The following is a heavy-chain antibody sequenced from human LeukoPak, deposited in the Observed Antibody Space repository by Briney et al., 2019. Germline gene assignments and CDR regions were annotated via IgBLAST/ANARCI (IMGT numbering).Heavy chain of an antibody. Sequence: NAGGSLRLSCVFPSLIFSRAWMNWVRQAPGKGLEWVGRVKSVAEGGASEYGTAVKGRFTISRDDSKKTVYLQMHNLSTEDTALYYCTKNTGDFDIWGQGTMVIVSS. D-gene: IGHD4-17*01. V-gene: IGHV3-15*07. J-gene: IGHJ3*02. CDR2: VKSVAEGGAS. CDR3: TKNTGDFDI. CDR1: SLIFSRAW.